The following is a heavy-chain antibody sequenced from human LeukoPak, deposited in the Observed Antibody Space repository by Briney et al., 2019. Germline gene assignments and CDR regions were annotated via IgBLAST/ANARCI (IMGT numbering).Heavy chain of an antibody. Sequence: QPGGSLRLSCAASGFTFSSYGMHWVRQAPGKGLEWVAVISYDGSNKYYADSVKGRFTISRDNSKNTLYLQMNSLRAEDTAVYYCARDSRTYSSSGYFDYWGQGTLVTVSS. D-gene: IGHD6-6*01. CDR1: GFTFSSYG. CDR2: ISYDGSNK. V-gene: IGHV3-30*03. J-gene: IGHJ4*02. CDR3: ARDSRTYSSSGYFDY.